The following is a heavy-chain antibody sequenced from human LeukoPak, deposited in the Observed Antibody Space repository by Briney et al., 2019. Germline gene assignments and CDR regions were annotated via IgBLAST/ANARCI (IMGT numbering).Heavy chain of an antibody. Sequence: PGRSLRLSCSASGFTSGDYGMSWFRQAPGKGLEWVGFIRSKAYGVTTEYAASVKGRFTISRDDSKSIAYLQMNSLKSEDTAVYYCTRDPSHYYDSSGYYYNWGQGTLVTVSS. CDR2: IRSKAYGVTT. D-gene: IGHD3-22*01. CDR1: GFTSGDYG. V-gene: IGHV3-49*03. J-gene: IGHJ4*02. CDR3: TRDPSHYYDSSGYYYN.